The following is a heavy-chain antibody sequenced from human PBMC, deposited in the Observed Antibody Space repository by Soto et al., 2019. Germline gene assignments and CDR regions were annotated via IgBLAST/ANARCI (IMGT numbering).Heavy chain of an antibody. D-gene: IGHD3-22*01. CDR2: IYYSGST. V-gene: IGHV4-39*07. Sequence: ASETLSLTCTVSGGSISSSSYYWGWIRQPPGKGLEWIGSIYYSGSTYYNPSLKSRVTISVDKSKNQFSLMLSSVTAADTAVYYCAREGYYYDSSGYRDYYYGMDVWGQGTTVTVSS. J-gene: IGHJ6*02. CDR3: AREGYYYDSSGYRDYYYGMDV. CDR1: GGSISSSSYY.